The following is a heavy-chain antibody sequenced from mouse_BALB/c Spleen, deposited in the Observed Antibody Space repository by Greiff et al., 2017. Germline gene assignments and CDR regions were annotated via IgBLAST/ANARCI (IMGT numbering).Heavy chain of an antibody. Sequence: EVKVEESGGGLVKPGGSLKLSCAASGFTFSSYAMSWVRQTPEKRLEWVASISSGGSTYYPDSVKGRFTISRDNARNILYLQMSSLRSEDTAMYYCALDYGNYVWFAYWGQGTLVTVSA. CDR3: ALDYGNYVWFAY. D-gene: IGHD2-1*01. CDR2: ISSGGST. CDR1: GFTFSSYA. J-gene: IGHJ3*01. V-gene: IGHV5-6-5*01.